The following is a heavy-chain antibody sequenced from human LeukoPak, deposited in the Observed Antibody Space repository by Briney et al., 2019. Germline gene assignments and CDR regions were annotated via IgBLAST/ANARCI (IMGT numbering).Heavy chain of an antibody. Sequence: GGSLRLSCAASGFTFSSYWMSWVRQAPGKGLEWVANIKQDGSEKYYVDSVKGRFTISRDNAKNSLYLQMNSLRAEDAAVYYCARPWELLHETYFDYWGQGTLVTVSS. CDR1: GFTFSSYW. D-gene: IGHD1-26*01. V-gene: IGHV3-7*01. J-gene: IGHJ4*02. CDR3: ARPWELLHETYFDY. CDR2: IKQDGSEK.